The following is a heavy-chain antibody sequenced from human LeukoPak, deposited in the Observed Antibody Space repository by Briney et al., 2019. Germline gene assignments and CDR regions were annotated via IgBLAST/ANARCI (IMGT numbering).Heavy chain of an antibody. Sequence: GGSLRLSCAASGFTFSSYSMNWVRQAPGKGLEWVSSISSSSSYIYYADSVKGRFTISRDNAKNSLYLQMNSLRAEDMALYYCAKGYSSGWTPTFDIWGQGTMVTVSS. CDR3: AKGYSSGWTPTFDI. V-gene: IGHV3-21*04. J-gene: IGHJ3*02. CDR2: ISSSSSYI. D-gene: IGHD6-19*01. CDR1: GFTFSSYS.